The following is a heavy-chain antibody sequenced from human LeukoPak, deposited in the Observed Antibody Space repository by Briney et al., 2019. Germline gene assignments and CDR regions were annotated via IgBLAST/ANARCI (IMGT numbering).Heavy chain of an antibody. CDR3: ARKAGGYSYRPLDY. D-gene: IGHD5-18*01. J-gene: IGHJ4*02. V-gene: IGHV3-74*01. CDR2: INGDGSST. CDR1: GFTFSSYW. Sequence: PGGSLRLSCAASGFTFSSYWMHWVRQAPGKGLVWVSRINGDGSSTSYADSVKGRFTISRDNAKNTLYLQMNSLRAEDTAVYYCARKAGGYSYRPLDYWGQGTLVTVSS.